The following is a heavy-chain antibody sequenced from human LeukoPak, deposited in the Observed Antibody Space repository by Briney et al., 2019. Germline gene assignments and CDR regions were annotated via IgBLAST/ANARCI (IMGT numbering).Heavy chain of an antibody. V-gene: IGHV3-30*18. D-gene: IGHD6-19*01. CDR1: GFTFSSYG. J-gene: IGHJ4*02. Sequence: GGSLRLSCAPSGFTFSSYGMHWVRQAPGKWPELVAVISYDGSNKSYADSVKGPFTFSRDNSKSTLHLQMNSLPADATAVYYCAKGTPAVAYYFDYWSQPTLVTVPS. CDR3: AKGTPAVAYYFDY. CDR2: ISYDGSNK.